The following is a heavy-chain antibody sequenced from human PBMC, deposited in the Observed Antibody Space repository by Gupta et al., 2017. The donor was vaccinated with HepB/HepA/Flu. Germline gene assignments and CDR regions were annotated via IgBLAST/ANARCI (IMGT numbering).Heavy chain of an antibody. Sequence: QVQLQESGPGLVKPSDTLSLSCTVSGDSINSYYWSWIRQPAGKGLEWIGRVFSSGNTNYNPSLKSRVTISVDTSKNRFSLKVNSMTAADTAVYFCARDRSDSVGAILGSHWFDTWGQGIRVIVSS. V-gene: IGHV4-4*07. CDR2: VFSSGNT. D-gene: IGHD3-22*01. CDR3: ARDRSDSVGAILGSHWFDT. J-gene: IGHJ5*02. CDR1: GDSINSYY.